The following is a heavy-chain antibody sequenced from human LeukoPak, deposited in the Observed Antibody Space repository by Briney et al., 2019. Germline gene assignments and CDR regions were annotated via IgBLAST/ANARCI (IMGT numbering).Heavy chain of an antibody. D-gene: IGHD3-10*01. J-gene: IGHJ6*03. CDR1: GGSFSGYY. V-gene: IGHV4-34*01. CDR3: ARQRRVRGAKEVYYYYYYYMDV. CDR2: INHSGST. Sequence: SETLSLTCTVYGGSFSGYYWSWIRQPPGKGLEWIGEINHSGSTNYNPSLKSRVTISVDTSKNQFSLKLSSVTAADTAVYYCARQRRVRGAKEVYYYYYYYMDVWGKGTTVTVSS.